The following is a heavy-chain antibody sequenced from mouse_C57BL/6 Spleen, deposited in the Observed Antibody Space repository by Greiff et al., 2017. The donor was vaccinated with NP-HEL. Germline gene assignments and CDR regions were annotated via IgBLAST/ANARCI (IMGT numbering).Heavy chain of an antibody. CDR1: GFTFSSYA. D-gene: IGHD2-2*01. CDR2: ISDGGSYT. Sequence: EVNVVESGGGLVKPGGSLKLSCAASGFTFSSYAMSWVRQTPEKRLEWVATISDGGSYTYYPDNVKGRFTISRDNAKNNLYLQMSHLKSEDTAMYYCARDQGAYGYDGFAYWGQGTLVTVSA. J-gene: IGHJ3*01. V-gene: IGHV5-4*01. CDR3: ARDQGAYGYDGFAY.